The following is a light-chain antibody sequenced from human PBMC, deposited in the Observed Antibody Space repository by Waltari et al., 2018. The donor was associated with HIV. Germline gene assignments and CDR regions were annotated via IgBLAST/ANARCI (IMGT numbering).Light chain of an antibody. CDR3: QEYKTYSGT. V-gene: IGKV1-5*03. CDR1: QSILHW. J-gene: IGKJ1*01. CDR2: QAS. Sequence: DIQMTQSPSPLSASVGDRVTITCRASQSILHWLAWYQQKPGQAPKLLIYQASSLEWGVPSRFSASGSGTEFTLTISSLQPDDFATYFCQEYKTYSGTFGQGTKVEI.